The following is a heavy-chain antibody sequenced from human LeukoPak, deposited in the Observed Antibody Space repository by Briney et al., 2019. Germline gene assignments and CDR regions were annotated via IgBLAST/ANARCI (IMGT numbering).Heavy chain of an antibody. CDR3: ARATIFGVVTAVGPLDS. Sequence: PGGSLRLSCAASGFAFSSYWMSWVRQAPGKGLEWVANIKQDGSDKYYVDSVKGRFTISRDNAKNSVYLQMNSLRAEDTAVYYCARATIFGVVTAVGPLDSWGQGTLVTVSS. CDR1: GFAFSSYW. D-gene: IGHD3-3*01. V-gene: IGHV3-7*01. CDR2: IKQDGSDK. J-gene: IGHJ4*02.